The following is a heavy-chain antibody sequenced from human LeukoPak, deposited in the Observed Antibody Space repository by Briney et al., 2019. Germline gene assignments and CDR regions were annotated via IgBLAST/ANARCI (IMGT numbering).Heavy chain of an antibody. CDR3: ARDRGCSATTCYTGGDWFDP. D-gene: IGHD2-2*02. CDR2: INPNSGAT. Sequence: ASVKVSCKASGYTFTSYAMHWVRQAPGQGLQWMGWINPNSGATNFAQKFLGRVTMTRDTSISTAYVELSSLRFDDTAVYFCARDRGCSATTCYTGGDWFDPWGQGTLVIVSS. J-gene: IGHJ5*02. V-gene: IGHV1-2*02. CDR1: GYTFTSYA.